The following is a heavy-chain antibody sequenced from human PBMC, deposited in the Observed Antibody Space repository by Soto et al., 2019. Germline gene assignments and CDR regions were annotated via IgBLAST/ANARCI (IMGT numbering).Heavy chain of an antibody. Sequence: EVQLVESGGGLVQPGGSLRLSCAASGFTFRTYDMNWVRQAPGKGLEWLSYISSSGSTRYYADSVKGRFTISRDNAKNSLSLHRNSPRAKDTPVIYCARDELLSNGYRGPCDSWGKGTLVTVSS. J-gene: IGHJ4*02. D-gene: IGHD3-10*01. V-gene: IGHV3-48*03. CDR3: ARDELLSNGYRGPCDS. CDR2: ISSSGSTR. CDR1: GFTFRTYD.